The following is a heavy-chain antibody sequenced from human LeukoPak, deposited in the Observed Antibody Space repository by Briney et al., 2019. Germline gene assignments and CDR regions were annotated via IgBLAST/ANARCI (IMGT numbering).Heavy chain of an antibody. Sequence: SETLSLTCTVSGGSVSSGDYYWNWIRQPPGKGLEWIGYIYYSGNTYYNPFLKSRLTISLDTSKNQFSLKLSSVTAADTAVYYCAREVRPTYYFDFWGQGTLVTVSS. CDR3: AREVRPTYYFDF. V-gene: IGHV4-30-4*01. CDR2: IYYSGNT. CDR1: GGSVSSGDYY. D-gene: IGHD6-6*01. J-gene: IGHJ4*02.